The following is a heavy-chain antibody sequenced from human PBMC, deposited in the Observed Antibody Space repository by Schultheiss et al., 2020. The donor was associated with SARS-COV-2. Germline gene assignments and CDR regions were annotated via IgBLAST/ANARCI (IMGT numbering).Heavy chain of an antibody. Sequence: GGSLRLSCAASGFTVSSNYMSWVRQVPGKGLEWVSVIYSGGSTYYADSVKGRFTISRDNAKNSLYLQMNSLRAEDTAVYYRARSHREGGNTIFGVVITLTDVWGQGTTVTVSS. CDR1: GFTVSSNY. CDR3: ARSHREGGNTIFGVVITLTDV. CDR2: IYSGGST. J-gene: IGHJ6*02. D-gene: IGHD3-3*01. V-gene: IGHV3-66*01.